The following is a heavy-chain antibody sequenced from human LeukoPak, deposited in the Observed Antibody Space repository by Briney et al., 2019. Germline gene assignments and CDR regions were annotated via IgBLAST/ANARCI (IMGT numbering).Heavy chain of an antibody. CDR2: INPNSGGT. J-gene: IGHJ4*02. D-gene: IGHD1-26*01. CDR3: ARVTDIVGATYDY. Sequence: PRASVKVSCKASGYTFTGYYMHWVRQAPGQGLEWMGWINPNSGGTNYAQKFQGRVTMTRDTSISTAYMELRSLRSDDTAVYYCARVTDIVGATYDYWGQGTLVTVSS. V-gene: IGHV1-2*02. CDR1: GYTFTGYY.